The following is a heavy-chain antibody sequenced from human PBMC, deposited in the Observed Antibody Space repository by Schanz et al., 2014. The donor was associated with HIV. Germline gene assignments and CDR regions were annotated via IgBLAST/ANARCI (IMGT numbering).Heavy chain of an antibody. CDR3: AKDGSWEAFDVFDI. CDR1: GLTFSSYG. CDR2: ISYDGSNK. D-gene: IGHD1-26*01. V-gene: IGHV3-30*18. J-gene: IGHJ3*02. Sequence: QVQLVESGGGVVQPGRSLRLSCAGSGLTFSSYGMHWVRQAPGKGLEWGAVISYDGSNKYYADSVKGRFTISRDNSKNTLYLQMNSLRAEDTAVYYCAKDGSWEAFDVFDIWGQGTMVTVSP.